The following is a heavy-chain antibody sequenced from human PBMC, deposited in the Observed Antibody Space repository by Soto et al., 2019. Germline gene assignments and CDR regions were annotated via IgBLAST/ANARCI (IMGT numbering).Heavy chain of an antibody. CDR3: ARAQINYDYSSGCYYSLFLQY. V-gene: IGHV4-4*02. CDR2: IYHSGST. D-gene: IGHD3-22*01. J-gene: IGHJ1*01. Sequence: SETLSLTCAVSGGSISSSNWWSWVRQPPGKGLEWIGEIYHSGSTNYNPSLKSRVTISVDKSKNQFSLKLSSVTAADTAVYYCARAQINYDYSSGCYYSLFLQYWGQRTLVTVAS. CDR1: GGSISSSNW.